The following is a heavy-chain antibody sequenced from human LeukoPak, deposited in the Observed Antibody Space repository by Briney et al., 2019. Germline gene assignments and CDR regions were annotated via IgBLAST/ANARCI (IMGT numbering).Heavy chain of an antibody. Sequence: GGSLGLSCAASGFTFSSYAMSWVRQAPGKGLEWVSAISGSWGSKYYADSLKGRFTISRDNFKNTLYLQMNGLRAEDTAVYYCAKVHLLGYCSSTSCATWGQGTLVTVSS. V-gene: IGHV3-23*01. CDR3: AKVHLLGYCSSTSCAT. J-gene: IGHJ4*02. CDR1: GFTFSSYA. CDR2: ISGSWGSK. D-gene: IGHD2-2*01.